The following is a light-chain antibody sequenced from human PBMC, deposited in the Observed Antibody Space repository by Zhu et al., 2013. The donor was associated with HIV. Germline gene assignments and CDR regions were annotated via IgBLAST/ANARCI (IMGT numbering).Light chain of an antibody. CDR2: EVN. CDR1: SSDVGAYNY. CDR3: SSYINSNTLVV. Sequence: QSALTQPPSASGSPGQSVTISCTGTSSDVGAYNYVSWYQQHPGKAPKFMIYEVNKRPSGVPDRFSGSKSGNTASLTVSGLQAEDEADYYCSSYINSNTLVVFGGGTKLTVL. J-gene: IGLJ2*01. V-gene: IGLV2-8*01.